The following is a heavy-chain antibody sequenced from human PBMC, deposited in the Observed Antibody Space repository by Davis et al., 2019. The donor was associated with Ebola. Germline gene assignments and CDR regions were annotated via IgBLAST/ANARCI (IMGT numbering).Heavy chain of an antibody. Sequence: PGGSLRPSCAASGFTVSSNYMSWVRQAPGKGLEWVSGIYSGGSTYDANSVKGRFTISRHNSTNTLYLQMNSLRAEDTAVYYCARAGSYDFWSAQYWYFDLWGRGTLVTVSS. CDR1: GFTVSSNY. J-gene: IGHJ2*01. CDR2: IYSGGST. D-gene: IGHD3-3*01. V-gene: IGHV3-53*04. CDR3: ARAGSYDFWSAQYWYFDL.